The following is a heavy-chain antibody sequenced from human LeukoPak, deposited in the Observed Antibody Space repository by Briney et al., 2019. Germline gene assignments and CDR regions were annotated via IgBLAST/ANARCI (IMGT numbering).Heavy chain of an antibody. CDR2: ISYGATNE. CDR3: ARDRDYYGSGSYTPDY. CDR1: GFTFSGYA. D-gene: IGHD3-10*01. J-gene: IGHJ4*02. Sequence: GGSLRLSCAASGFTFSGYAMHWVRQAPGKGLEWVAAISYGATNEYYADSVKGRFTISRDNSKNTLYLLMDSLRVEDTALYYCARDRDYYGSGSYTPDYWGQGTLVTVSS. V-gene: IGHV3-30-3*01.